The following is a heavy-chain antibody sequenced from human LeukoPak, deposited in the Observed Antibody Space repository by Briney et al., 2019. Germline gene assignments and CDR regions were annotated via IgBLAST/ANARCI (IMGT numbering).Heavy chain of an antibody. Sequence: ASVKVSCKASGYTFTGYYMHWVRQAPGQGLEWRGWINPNSGGTHYAQKFQGRVTVTRDTSISTTYMDLSRLKSEDTAIYYCARKGEIYGDYDYWGQGALVTVSS. CDR3: ARKGEIYGDYDY. V-gene: IGHV1-2*02. J-gene: IGHJ4*02. CDR1: GYTFTGYY. D-gene: IGHD4-17*01. CDR2: INPNSGGT.